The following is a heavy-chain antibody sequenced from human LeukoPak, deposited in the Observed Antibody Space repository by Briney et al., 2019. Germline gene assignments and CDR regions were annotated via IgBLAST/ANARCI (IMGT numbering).Heavy chain of an antibody. D-gene: IGHD3-10*01. V-gene: IGHV3-23*01. CDR3: AKDRVDGSGSQFDS. CDR2: ISGSGAMT. J-gene: IGHJ4*02. Sequence: GGSLRLSCEASGFSFPYGMSWVRQAPGKGLEWVSSISGSGAMTYYADSVKGRFTISRDNAMDTLYLQMNSLRADDTAVYYCAKDRVDGSGSQFDSWGQGSLVIVSS. CDR1: GFSFPYG.